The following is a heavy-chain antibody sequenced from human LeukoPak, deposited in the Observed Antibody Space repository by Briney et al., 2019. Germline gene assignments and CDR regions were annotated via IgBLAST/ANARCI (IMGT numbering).Heavy chain of an antibody. CDR3: VSFYETY. CDR2: INSDGSWT. V-gene: IGHV3-74*01. CDR1: GNYW. J-gene: IGHJ4*02. D-gene: IGHD2/OR15-2a*01. Sequence: GESLRLSCAASGNYWMHWVRQAPGKGLVWVSHINSDGSWTSYADSVKGRFTISKDNAKNTVYLQMNSLRAEDTAVYYCVSFYETYWGRGTLVTVSS.